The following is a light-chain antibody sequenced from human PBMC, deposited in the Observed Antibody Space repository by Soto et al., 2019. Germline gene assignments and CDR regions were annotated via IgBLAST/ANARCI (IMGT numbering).Light chain of an antibody. CDR3: QEYNSAPRGT. CDR1: QGTSNY. Sequence: DIQMTQSPSSLSASVGDRVTITCRASQGTSNYFAWYQQKPGKVPKLLIYSASTFQSGVPSRFRGGGSGTYFTLTIDSLQPEDVATYYCQEYNSAPRGTFGRGTKVEIK. V-gene: IGKV1-27*01. J-gene: IGKJ1*01. CDR2: SAS.